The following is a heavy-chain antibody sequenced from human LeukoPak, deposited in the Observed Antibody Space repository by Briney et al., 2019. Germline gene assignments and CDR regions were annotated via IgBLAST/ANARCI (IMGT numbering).Heavy chain of an antibody. CDR3: ARDWAVRGVVSYYYGMDV. J-gene: IGHJ6*04. CDR2: ISSSGSTI. D-gene: IGHD3-10*01. CDR1: GFTFSSYE. Sequence: GGSLRLSCAASGFTFSSYEMNWARQAPGEGLEWVSYISSSGSTIYYADSVKGRFTISRDNAKNSLYLQMNSLRAEDTAVYYCARDWAVRGVVSYYYGMDVWGKGTTVTVSS. V-gene: IGHV3-48*03.